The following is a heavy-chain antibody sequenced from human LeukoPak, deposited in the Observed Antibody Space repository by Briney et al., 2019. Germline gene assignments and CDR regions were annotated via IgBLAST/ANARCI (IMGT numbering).Heavy chain of an antibody. V-gene: IGHV3-11*01. CDR1: GFTFSDYY. CDR2: ISSSGSTI. CDR3: ALPPYTYYYDSSGYGRDY. Sequence: GGSLRLSCAASGFTFSDYYMSWIRQAPGKGLEWVSYISSSGSTIYYADSVKGRFTISRDNAKNSLYLQMNSLRAEDTAVYYCALPPYTYYYDSSGYGRDYWGQGTLVTVSS. D-gene: IGHD3-22*01. J-gene: IGHJ4*02.